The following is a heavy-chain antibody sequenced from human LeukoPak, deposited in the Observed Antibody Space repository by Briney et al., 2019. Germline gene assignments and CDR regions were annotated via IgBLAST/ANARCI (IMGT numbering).Heavy chain of an antibody. J-gene: IGHJ5*02. CDR2: INHSGST. CDR3: AREVKDSSSPGVWFDP. Sequence: SETLSLTCAVYGGSFSDYYWSWIRQPPGKGLEWIGEINHSGSTNYNPSLKSRVNISVDTSKNQFSLKLSSVTAADTAVYYCAREVKDSSSPGVWFDPWGQGTLVTVPS. V-gene: IGHV4-34*01. CDR1: GGSFSDYY. D-gene: IGHD6-19*01.